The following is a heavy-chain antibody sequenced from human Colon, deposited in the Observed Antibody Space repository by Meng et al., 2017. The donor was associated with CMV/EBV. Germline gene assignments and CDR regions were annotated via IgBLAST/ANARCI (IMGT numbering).Heavy chain of an antibody. J-gene: IGHJ4*02. Sequence: LQVCSGGWLVPAGASSSTSVVDAGFFVSGNYMTWVRQAPGKGPEYVSVIHSGGENYYTDSVKRRIIISGDTSKKMLYLLMNSLRVEDTAVYYCVRTRWSNSGWGFDYWGQGTLVTVSS. CDR1: GFFVSGNY. CDR3: VRTRWSNSGWGFDY. V-gene: IGHV3-66*01. CDR2: IHSGGEN. D-gene: IGHD6-19*01.